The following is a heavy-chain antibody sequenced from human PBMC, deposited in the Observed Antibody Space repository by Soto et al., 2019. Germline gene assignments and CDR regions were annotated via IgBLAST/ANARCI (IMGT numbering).Heavy chain of an antibody. V-gene: IGHV4-59*01. CDR3: ARGRGGTYDAFGI. J-gene: IGHJ3*02. CDR1: SGSIGTYF. CDR2: IYYSGTT. Sequence: SETLSLTCTVSSGSIGTYFWSWIRQPPGKGLEWIGYIYYSGTTNYNPSLKSRVTIFLDTSKNQFSLRLSSVTAADTAVYYCARGRGGTYDAFGIWGKGTLVTVSS. D-gene: IGHD1-26*01.